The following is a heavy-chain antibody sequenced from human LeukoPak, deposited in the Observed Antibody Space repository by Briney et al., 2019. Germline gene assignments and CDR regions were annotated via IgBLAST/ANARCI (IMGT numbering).Heavy chain of an antibody. J-gene: IGHJ4*02. V-gene: IGHV3-30*02. CDR2: IWYDGSNK. Sequence: GESLKISCAASGFTFSSYGMHWVRQAPGKGLEWVAVIWYDGSNKYYADSVKGRFTISRDNSKNTLYLQMNSLRAEDTAVYYCAKDRLVRVTIFGVAMGGDYWGQGTLVTVSS. CDR1: GFTFSSYG. CDR3: AKDRLVRVTIFGVAMGGDY. D-gene: IGHD3-3*01.